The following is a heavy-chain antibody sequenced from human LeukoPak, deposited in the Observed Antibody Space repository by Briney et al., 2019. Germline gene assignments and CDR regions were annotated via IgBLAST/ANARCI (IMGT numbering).Heavy chain of an antibody. J-gene: IGHJ4*02. D-gene: IGHD6-13*01. CDR3: ARSPLFDY. CDR2: INHSGST. Sequence: SETLSLTCAVYGGSFSGYYWSWIRQPPGKGLEWIGEINHSGSTNYNPSLKSRVTISVDTSKNQFSLKLSSVTAADTAVYYCARSPLFDYWGQGTLVTVSS. CDR1: GGSFSGYY. V-gene: IGHV4-34*01.